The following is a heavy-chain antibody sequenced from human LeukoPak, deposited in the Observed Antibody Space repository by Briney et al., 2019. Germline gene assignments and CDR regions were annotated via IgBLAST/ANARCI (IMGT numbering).Heavy chain of an antibody. J-gene: IGHJ3*01. Sequence: GGSLRLSCAASGLLLSTSVMHWVRQAPGKGLEWVAGTWSDGTAKYYADSVKGRFTISSDSSENTLFLQMNSLRAEDTAVYYCAKEANAFDGWGQGTMVTASS. V-gene: IGHV3-33*03. CDR2: TWSDGTAK. CDR3: AKEANAFDG. D-gene: IGHD1-26*01. CDR1: GLLLSTSV.